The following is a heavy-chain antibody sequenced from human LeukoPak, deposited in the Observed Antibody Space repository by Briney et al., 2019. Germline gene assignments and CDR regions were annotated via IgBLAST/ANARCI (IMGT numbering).Heavy chain of an antibody. J-gene: IGHJ4*02. V-gene: IGHV3-64D*09. CDR3: VKGAESYCDSRSDY. D-gene: IGHD3-22*01. CDR1: GFAFGHYY. CDR2: MSSSGGKT. Sequence: GGSLRLSCTASGFAFGHYYLNWVRQAPGKGLEYVSAMSSSGGKTYYADSMKGRFIISRDNAKNTLYLQLSSLTAEDTAVYFCVKGAESYCDSRSDYWGQGTLVTVSS.